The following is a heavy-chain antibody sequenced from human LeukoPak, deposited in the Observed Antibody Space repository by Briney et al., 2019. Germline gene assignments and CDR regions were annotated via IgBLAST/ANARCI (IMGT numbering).Heavy chain of an antibody. Sequence: PSETLSLTCTVSGGSISSYYWGWIRQPPGKGLEWIGYIYYSGSTNYNPSLKSRVTISVDTSKNQFSLKLSSVTAADTAVYYCARVHWNYVGYYFGYWGQGTLVTVSS. CDR1: GGSISSYY. CDR3: ARVHWNYVGYYFGY. D-gene: IGHD1-7*01. V-gene: IGHV4-59*01. J-gene: IGHJ4*02. CDR2: IYYSGST.